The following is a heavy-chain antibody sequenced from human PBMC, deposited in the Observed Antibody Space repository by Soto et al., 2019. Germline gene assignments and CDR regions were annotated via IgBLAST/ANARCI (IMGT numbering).Heavy chain of an antibody. J-gene: IGHJ4*02. Sequence: ASVKVSCKASGYTFTTYGINWVRQAPGQGLEWMGWISTYNGNTEFAQKVQGRVTMTTDTSTSTAYMELRSLRSDDTAVYYCARWWYASGWYSDYWGQGTLVTVSS. CDR1: GYTFTTYG. V-gene: IGHV1-18*01. CDR2: ISTYNGNT. CDR3: ARWWYASGWYSDY. D-gene: IGHD6-19*01.